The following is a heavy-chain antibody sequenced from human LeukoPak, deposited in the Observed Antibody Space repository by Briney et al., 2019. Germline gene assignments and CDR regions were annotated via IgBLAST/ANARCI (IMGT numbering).Heavy chain of an antibody. J-gene: IGHJ4*02. CDR2: FDPEDGET. D-gene: IGHD3-22*01. CDR1: GYTLTELS. Sequence: GASVKVSCKVSGYTLTELSMHWVRQAPGKGLEWMGGFDPEDGETIYAQKFQGRVTMTEDTSTDTAYMELSSLRSEDTAVYYCATYYYHSSGYYPDYWGQGTLVTVSS. V-gene: IGHV1-24*01. CDR3: ATYYYHSSGYYPDY.